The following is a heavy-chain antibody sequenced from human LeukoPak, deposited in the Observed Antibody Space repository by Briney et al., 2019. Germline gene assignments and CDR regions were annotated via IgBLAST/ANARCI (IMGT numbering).Heavy chain of an antibody. CDR2: IIPIFGTA. Sequence: SVKVSCKASGGTFSSYAISWVLQAPGQGLEWMGRIIPIFGTANYAQKFQGRVTITTDESTSTAYMELSSLRSEDTAVYYCARDRGSSRNYYFDYWGQGTLVTVSS. V-gene: IGHV1-69*05. CDR3: ARDRGSSRNYYFDY. D-gene: IGHD6-13*01. CDR1: GGTFSSYA. J-gene: IGHJ4*02.